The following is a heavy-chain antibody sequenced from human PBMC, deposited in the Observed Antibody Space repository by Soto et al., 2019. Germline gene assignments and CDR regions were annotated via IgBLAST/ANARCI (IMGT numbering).Heavy chain of an antibody. V-gene: IGHV3-20*01. Sequence: AGGSLRLSCAASGFTFDDYGMSWVRQAPGKGLEWVSGINWNGGSTGYADSVKGRFTISRDNAKNSLYLQMNSLRAEDTALYHCARVLRYFDWLFGAAFDIWGQGTMVTVSS. CDR3: ARVLRYFDWLFGAAFDI. CDR1: GFTFDDYG. CDR2: INWNGGST. D-gene: IGHD3-9*01. J-gene: IGHJ3*02.